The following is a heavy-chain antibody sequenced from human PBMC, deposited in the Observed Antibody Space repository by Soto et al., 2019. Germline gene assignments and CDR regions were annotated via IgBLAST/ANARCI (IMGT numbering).Heavy chain of an antibody. CDR1: GGSISSGGYY. V-gene: IGHV4-31*03. D-gene: IGHD2-21*01. CDR2: IYYSGST. CDR3: ARGGDYDSFDF. Sequence: SETLSLTCSVSGGSISSGGYYWSWIRQHPGKGLEWIGYIYYSGSTYYNPSLKSRVTISVDTSKNHFSLKLSSVTAADTAVYYCARGGDYDSFDFWGQGIQVTVSS. J-gene: IGHJ4*02.